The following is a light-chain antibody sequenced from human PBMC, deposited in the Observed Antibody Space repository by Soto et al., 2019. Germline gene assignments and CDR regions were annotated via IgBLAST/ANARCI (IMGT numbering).Light chain of an antibody. CDR1: SSDVGGYYY. CDR2: EVN. Sequence: QSALTQPASVSGSPGQSITISCTGTSSDVGGYYYVSWCQQHPGKAPKLMIYEVNNRPSGVSDRFSGSKSGSTASLTISGLQPDDEADYYCSSYTTSSTSSVFGTGTKVTVL. CDR3: SSYTTSSTSSV. V-gene: IGLV2-14*01. J-gene: IGLJ1*01.